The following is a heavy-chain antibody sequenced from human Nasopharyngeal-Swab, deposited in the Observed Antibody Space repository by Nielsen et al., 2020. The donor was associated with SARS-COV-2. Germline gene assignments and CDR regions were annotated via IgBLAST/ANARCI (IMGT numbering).Heavy chain of an antibody. CDR2: ISSSGSTI. D-gene: IGHD2-8*01. CDR3: ARESSIVLMVYVHHYGMDV. CDR1: GFTFSSYE. Sequence: GGSLRLSCAASGFTFSSYEMNWVRQAPGKGLEWVSYISSSGSTIYYADSVKGRFTISRGNAKNSLYLQMNSLRAEDTAVYYCARESSIVLMVYVHHYGMDVWGQGTTVTVSS. J-gene: IGHJ6*02. V-gene: IGHV3-48*03.